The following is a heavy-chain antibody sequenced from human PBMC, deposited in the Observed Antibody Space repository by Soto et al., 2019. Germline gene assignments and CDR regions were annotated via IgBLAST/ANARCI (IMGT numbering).Heavy chain of an antibody. V-gene: IGHV1-69*02. J-gene: IGHJ6*03. CDR3: ARGEVSGTTTDSYMDV. D-gene: IGHD1-20*01. CDR2: IIPILGIA. Sequence: SVKVSCKASGGTFSSYTISWVRQAPGQGLEWMGRIIPILGIANYAQKFQGRVTITADKSTSTAYMELSSLRSEDKAVYYCARGEVSGTTTDSYMDVWGKGPTGTVAS. CDR1: GGTFSSYT.